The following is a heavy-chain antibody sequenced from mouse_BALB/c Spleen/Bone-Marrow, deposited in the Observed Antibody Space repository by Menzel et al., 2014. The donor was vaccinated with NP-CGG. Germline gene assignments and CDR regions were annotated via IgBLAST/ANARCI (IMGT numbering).Heavy chain of an antibody. V-gene: IGHV1-69*01. CDR2: IDTSDSYS. CDR3: ARKKRNYGNYYWFPY. CDR1: GYTFTDYW. Sequence: QVQLQQSGAEFVMPGASVKMSCKASGYTFTDYWIHWVKQRPGQGLEWIGAIDTSDSYSSYNQKFKGKAILTVDESSSTAYMQLNSLTSEDSAVHDCARKKRNYGNYYWFPYWGQGTLVTGSA. D-gene: IGHD2-1*01. J-gene: IGHJ3*01.